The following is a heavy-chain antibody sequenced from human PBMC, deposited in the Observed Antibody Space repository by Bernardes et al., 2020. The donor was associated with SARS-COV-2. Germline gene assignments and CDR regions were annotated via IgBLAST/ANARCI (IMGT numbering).Heavy chain of an antibody. CDR2: ISSSSSYI. CDR3: ARDQGGSYSYYYYGMDV. Sequence: VGSLILSCAASGFTFRSYSMNWVRQAPGQGLEWVSSISSSSSYIYYADSVKGRFTISRDNAKNSLYLQMNSLRAEDTAVYYCARDQGGSYSYYYYGMDVWGQGTTVTVSS. CDR1: GFTFRSYS. J-gene: IGHJ6*02. V-gene: IGHV3-21*01. D-gene: IGHD1-26*01.